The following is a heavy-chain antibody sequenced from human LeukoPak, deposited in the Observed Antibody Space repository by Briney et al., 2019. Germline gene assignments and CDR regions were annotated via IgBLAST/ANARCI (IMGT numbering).Heavy chain of an antibody. CDR2: IIPIFGTA. CDR1: GGTFSSYA. CDR3: ALDIVVVPAAMSWFDP. V-gene: IGHV1-69*13. Sequence: SVKVSCKASGGTFSSYAISWVRQAPGQGLEWMGGIIPIFGTANYAQKFQGRVTITADESTSTAYMELSSLRSEDTAVYYCALDIVVVPAAMSWFDPWGQGTLVTVSS. D-gene: IGHD2-2*01. J-gene: IGHJ5*02.